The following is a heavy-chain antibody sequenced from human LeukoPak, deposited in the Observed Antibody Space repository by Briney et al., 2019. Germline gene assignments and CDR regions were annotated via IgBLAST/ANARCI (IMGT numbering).Heavy chain of an antibody. CDR3: AREVPAGNWFDP. CDR2: IIPIFGTA. J-gene: IGHJ5*02. CDR1: GSTFSSYA. V-gene: IGHV1-69*05. D-gene: IGHD2-2*01. Sequence: ASVKLSCKASGSTFSSYAISWVRQAPGQEHEWMGGIIPIFGTANYAHKFQGRVTITTDESTSTAYMELSSLRSEDTAVYYCAREVPAGNWFDPWGQGTLVTVSS.